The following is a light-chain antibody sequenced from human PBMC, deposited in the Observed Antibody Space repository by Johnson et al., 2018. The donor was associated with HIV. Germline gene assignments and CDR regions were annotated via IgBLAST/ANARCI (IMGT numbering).Light chain of an antibody. CDR2: ENN. CDR3: GPWDSSLSAGV. CDR1: SYNIGNNL. Sequence: QSALTQPPSVSAAPGQKVTISCSGSSYNIGNNLVSWYQQLPGSAPTLLIYENNKRPSGIPDRFSGSKSGTSATLGITGLQTGDEADYYCGPWDSSLSAGVFGTGTKVTVL. J-gene: IGLJ1*01. V-gene: IGLV1-51*02.